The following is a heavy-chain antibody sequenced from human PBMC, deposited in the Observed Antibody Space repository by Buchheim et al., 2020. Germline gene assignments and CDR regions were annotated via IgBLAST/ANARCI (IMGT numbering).Heavy chain of an antibody. J-gene: IGHJ2*01. CDR1: GGSISSYY. V-gene: IGHV4-59*01. CDR2: IYYSGST. CDR3: ARGIAARLFGDLGHDL. Sequence: QVQLQESGPGLVKPSETLSLTCTVSGGSISSYYWSWIRQPPGKGLEWIGYIYYSGSTNYNPSLKSRVTISVDTSKNQFSLKLSSVTAADTAVYYCARGIAARLFGDLGHDLWGRGTL. D-gene: IGHD6-6*01.